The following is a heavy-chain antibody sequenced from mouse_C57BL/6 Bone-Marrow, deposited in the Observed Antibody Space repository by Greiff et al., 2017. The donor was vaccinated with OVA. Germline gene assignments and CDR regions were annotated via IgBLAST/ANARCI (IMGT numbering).Heavy chain of an antibody. CDR3: VRQLGYYAMDY. CDR2: IRSKSNNNAT. CDR1: GFSFNTYA. Sequence: EVQLVESGGGLVQPKGSLKLSCAASGFSFNTYAMNWVRQAPGKGLEWVARIRSKSNNNATYYAQTGKDRFTISRDDYERMLSLQMTILQTADTALYYSVRQLGYYAMDYWGQGTSVTVSS. J-gene: IGHJ4*01. V-gene: IGHV10-1*01.